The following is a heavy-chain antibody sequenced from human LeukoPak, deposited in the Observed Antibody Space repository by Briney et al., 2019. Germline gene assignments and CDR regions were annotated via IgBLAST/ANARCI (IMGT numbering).Heavy chain of an antibody. CDR3: ARGLAVAGPPFDY. CDR2: IYYSGST. J-gene: IGHJ4*02. Sequence: SETLSLTCTVPGGSISSYYWSWIRQPPGEGLEWIGYIYYSGSTNYNPSLKSRVTLSVGPSKDQFSFTLRSVTAGGTGVYYCARGLAVAGPPFDYWGQGTLVTVSS. V-gene: IGHV4-59*01. D-gene: IGHD6-19*01. CDR1: GGSISSYY.